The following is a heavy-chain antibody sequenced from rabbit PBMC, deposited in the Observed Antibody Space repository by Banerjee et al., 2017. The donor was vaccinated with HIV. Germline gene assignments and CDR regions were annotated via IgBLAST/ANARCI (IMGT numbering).Heavy chain of an antibody. D-gene: IGHD6-1*01. CDR3: VRRYAGYGYDL. CDR1: GFSFSGSYG. Sequence: QEQLEESGGDLVKPEGSLTLTCTASGFSFSGSYGMCWVRQAPGKGLEWIACIATGDGRTYYATWAKGRFTISKTSSTTVTLQMTSLTAADTATYFCVRRYAGYGYDLWGQGTLVTVS. V-gene: IGHV1S45*01. J-gene: IGHJ4*01. CDR2: IATGDGRT.